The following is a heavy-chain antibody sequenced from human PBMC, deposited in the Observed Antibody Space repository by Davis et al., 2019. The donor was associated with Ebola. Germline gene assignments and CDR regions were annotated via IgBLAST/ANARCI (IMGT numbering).Heavy chain of an antibody. Sequence: ASVKVSCKASGYTFTSYGISWVRQAPGQGLEWMGWISAYNGNTNYAQKLQGRVTMTTDTSTSTAYMELRSLGSDDTAVYYCARDLVVVAADIFDYWGQGTLVTVSS. D-gene: IGHD2-15*01. V-gene: IGHV1-18*01. CDR3: ARDLVVVAADIFDY. CDR2: ISAYNGNT. CDR1: GYTFTSYG. J-gene: IGHJ4*02.